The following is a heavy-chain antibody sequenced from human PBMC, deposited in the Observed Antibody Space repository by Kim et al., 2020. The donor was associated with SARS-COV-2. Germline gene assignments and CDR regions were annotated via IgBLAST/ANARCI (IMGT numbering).Heavy chain of an antibody. CDR3: AKDVSISWYGLPDF. D-gene: IGHD6-13*01. Sequence: YADSLKDRFNNSRHNSKNTLYLQMNSLRAEDTALYYCAKDVSISWYGLPDFWGQGTLVTVSS. J-gene: IGHJ4*02. V-gene: IGHV3-23*01.